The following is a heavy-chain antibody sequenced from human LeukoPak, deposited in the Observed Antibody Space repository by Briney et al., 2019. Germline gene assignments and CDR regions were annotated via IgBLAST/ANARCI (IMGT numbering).Heavy chain of an antibody. V-gene: IGHV3-7*01. CDR3: ARGAYYYED. CDR2: IKQDGNVK. Sequence: GGSLRLSCAASGFTFSGYWMSWVRQAPGKGLEWVANIKQDGNVKYYVDSVKGRFTISRDNAKNSLYLQMNSLRAEDTAVYYCARGAYYYEDWGQGTLVTVSS. J-gene: IGHJ4*02. D-gene: IGHD3-22*01. CDR1: GFTFSGYW.